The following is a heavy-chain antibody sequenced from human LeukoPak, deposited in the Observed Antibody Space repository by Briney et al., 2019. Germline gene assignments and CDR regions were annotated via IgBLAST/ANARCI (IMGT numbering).Heavy chain of an antibody. Sequence: PGGSLGLSCAASGFTVSSNYMSWVRQAPGKGLEWVSVIYSGGSTYYADSVKGRFTISRDNSKNTLYLQMNSLRAEDTAVYYCAREGYSSSLYYYYYGMDVWGQGTTVTVSS. CDR2: IYSGGST. J-gene: IGHJ6*02. D-gene: IGHD6-13*01. CDR1: GFTVSSNY. CDR3: AREGYSSSLYYYYYGMDV. V-gene: IGHV3-66*01.